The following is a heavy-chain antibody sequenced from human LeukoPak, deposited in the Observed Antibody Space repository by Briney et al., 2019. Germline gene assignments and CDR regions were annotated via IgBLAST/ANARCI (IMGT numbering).Heavy chain of an antibody. CDR3: AISVWDYDFWSANPYGHWFDP. Sequence: ASVKVSCKVSGYTLTELSMHWVRQAPGKGLEWMGGFDPEDGETIYAQKFQGRVTMTEDTSTDTAYMELSSLRSEDTAVYYCAISVWDYDFWSANPYGHWFDPWGQGTLVTVSS. CDR1: GYTLTELS. V-gene: IGHV1-24*01. D-gene: IGHD3-3*01. CDR2: FDPEDGET. J-gene: IGHJ5*02.